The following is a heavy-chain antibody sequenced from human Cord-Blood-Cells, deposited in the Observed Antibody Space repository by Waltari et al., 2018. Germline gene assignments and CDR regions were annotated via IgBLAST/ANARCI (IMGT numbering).Heavy chain of an antibody. J-gene: IGHJ4*02. Sequence: QVQLVQPGAEVKKPGASVKVPCKASGYTFTGYSMPWVRQAPGQGLEWMGWINPNSGGTNYAQKFQVWVTMTRDTSISTAYMELSRLRSDDTAVYYCARSYDILTGYFDYWGQGTLVTVSS. CDR2: INPNSGGT. CDR1: GYTFTGYS. CDR3: ARSYDILTGYFDY. D-gene: IGHD3-9*01. V-gene: IGHV1-2*04.